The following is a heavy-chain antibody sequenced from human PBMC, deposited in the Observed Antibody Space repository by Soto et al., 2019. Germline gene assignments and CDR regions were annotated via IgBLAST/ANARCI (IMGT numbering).Heavy chain of an antibody. V-gene: IGHV1-69*12. J-gene: IGHJ6*02. CDR2: IMPVFATP. CDR3: ARDKARQQLGGNYYSILDV. D-gene: IGHD3-3*02. Sequence: QVQLVQSGAEVKKPGSSVKVSCKASGGTFSTSAISWVRQAPGQGLEWVGGIMPVFATPDYAQKFQGRVTISADESTTTAYLELTSLRTDATAVYFCARDKARQQLGGNYYSILDVWGQGTAIIVSS. CDR1: GGTFSTSA.